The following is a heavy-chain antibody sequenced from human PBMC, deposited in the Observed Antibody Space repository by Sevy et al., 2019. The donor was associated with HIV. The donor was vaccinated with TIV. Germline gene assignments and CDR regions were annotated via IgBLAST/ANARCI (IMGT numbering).Heavy chain of an antibody. CDR3: AKEITIFGVVINDRAFDI. CDR1: GFTFSSYG. V-gene: IGHV3-30*18. Sequence: GGSLRLSCAASGFTFSSYGMHWVRQAPGKGLEWVAVISYDGCNKYYADSVKGRFTISRDNSKNTLYLQMNSLRAEDTAVYYFAKEITIFGVVINDRAFDIWGQGTMVTVSS. D-gene: IGHD3-3*01. J-gene: IGHJ3*02. CDR2: ISYDGCNK.